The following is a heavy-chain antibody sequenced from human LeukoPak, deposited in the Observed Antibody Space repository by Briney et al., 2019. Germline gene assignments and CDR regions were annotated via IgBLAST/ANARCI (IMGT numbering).Heavy chain of an antibody. V-gene: IGHV5-51*01. D-gene: IGHD3-10*01. CDR2: IYPGDSDT. CDR3: ARHGCFGSGSCYFDY. J-gene: IGHJ4*02. Sequence: GESLKISCKGSGYSFPNHWIGWVRQKPGKGPEWMALIYPGDSDTKYSSSFQGQVTVSADKSTSTAYLQWRSLKASDTATYYCARHGCFGSGSCYFDYWGQGVLVTVSS. CDR1: GYSFPNHW.